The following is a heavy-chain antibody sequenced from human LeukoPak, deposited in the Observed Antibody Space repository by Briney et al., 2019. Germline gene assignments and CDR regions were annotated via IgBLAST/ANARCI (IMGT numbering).Heavy chain of an antibody. Sequence: PSETLSLTCAVSGGSISSSNWWSWVRQPPGKGLEWIGEIYHSGSTNYNPSLKSRVTISVDTSKNQFSLKLSSVTAADTAVYYCARLGTGDNYYYYGMDVWGQGTTVTVPS. CDR2: IYHSGST. V-gene: IGHV4-4*02. CDR1: GGSISSSNW. CDR3: ARLGTGDNYYYYGMDV. J-gene: IGHJ6*02. D-gene: IGHD7-27*01.